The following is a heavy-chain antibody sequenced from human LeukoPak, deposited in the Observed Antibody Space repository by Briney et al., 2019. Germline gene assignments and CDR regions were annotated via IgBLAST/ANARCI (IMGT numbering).Heavy chain of an antibody. D-gene: IGHD1-26*01. V-gene: IGHV3-48*03. J-gene: IGHJ4*02. Sequence: GGSLRLSCAAAGFTFSSHEINWVRQAPGKGLEWVSYVSASGSALYYADSVKGRFTISRDNAKNSLYLQMNSLRADDTAVYYCARAPGVGQFDYWGQGTLVTVSS. CDR3: ARAPGVGQFDY. CDR1: GFTFSSHE. CDR2: VSASGSAL.